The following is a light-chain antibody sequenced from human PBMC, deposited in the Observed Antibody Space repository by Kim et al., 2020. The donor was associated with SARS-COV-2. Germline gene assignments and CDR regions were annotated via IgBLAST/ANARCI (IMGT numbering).Light chain of an antibody. CDR1: KLGDKY. CDR2: QDN. V-gene: IGLV3-1*01. CDR3: QAWDSNTWV. J-gene: IGLJ3*02. Sequence: VSPGQTTSITCSGDKLGDKYASWYQQKSGQSPVLFIYQDNKRPSGIPERFSGSNSGNTATLKISGTQAMDEADYHCQAWDSNTWVFGGGTQLTVL.